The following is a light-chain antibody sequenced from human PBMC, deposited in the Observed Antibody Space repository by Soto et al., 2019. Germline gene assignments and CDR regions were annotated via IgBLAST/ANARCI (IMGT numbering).Light chain of an antibody. Sequence: DIQMTQSPSTLSASVGDRVTIICRASQSVSTWLPWYQQKQGKAPKVLIYDASSWESGVPSRFSGSGSGTEFTLTISSLQPDDFATYYCQQYDSYSWTFGQGTKVDI. J-gene: IGKJ1*01. CDR3: QQYDSYSWT. CDR2: DAS. CDR1: QSVSTW. V-gene: IGKV1-5*02.